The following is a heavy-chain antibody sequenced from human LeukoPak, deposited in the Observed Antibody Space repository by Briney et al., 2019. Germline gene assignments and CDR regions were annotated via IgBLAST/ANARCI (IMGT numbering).Heavy chain of an antibody. CDR1: GFTFSSYG. J-gene: IGHJ4*02. CDR2: ISYDGSNK. Sequence: GGSLRLPCAASGFTFSSYGMHWVRQAPGKGLEWVAVISYDGSNKYYADSVKGRFTISRDNSKNTLYLQMNSLRAEDTAVYYCAKGYCSSTSCYKSYFDYWGQGTLVTVSS. CDR3: AKGYCSSTSCYKSYFDY. D-gene: IGHD2-2*02. V-gene: IGHV3-30*18.